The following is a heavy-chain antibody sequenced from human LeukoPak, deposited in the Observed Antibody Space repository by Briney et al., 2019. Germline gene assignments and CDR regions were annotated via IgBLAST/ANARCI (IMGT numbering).Heavy chain of an antibody. J-gene: IGHJ3*02. CDR1: GYSLSSGYY. CDR3: ARAASGYAFDI. CDR2: IYHSGST. D-gene: IGHD3-3*01. Sequence: SETLSLTCTVSGYSLSSGYYWGWIRQPPGKGLEWIGSIYHSGSTYYNPSLKSRVTISVDTSKNQFSLKLSSVTAADTAVYYCARAASGYAFDIWGQGTMVTVSS. V-gene: IGHV4-38-2*02.